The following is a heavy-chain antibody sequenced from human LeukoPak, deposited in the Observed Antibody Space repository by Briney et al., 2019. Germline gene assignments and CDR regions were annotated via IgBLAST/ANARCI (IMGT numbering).Heavy chain of an antibody. J-gene: IGHJ4*02. V-gene: IGHV3-21*01. CDR3: VRLRRNNDRSGYYYYYDY. Sequence: GGSLTLSCAASGYTFSDFSVNWVRQAPGKGLEWVSSISVRGNYRYYADSVRGRFTISRDDARDSLFLQMNSLRAEDTAGYFCVRLRRNNDRSGYYYYYDYWGQGTLVTVSS. CDR2: ISVRGNYR. D-gene: IGHD3-22*01. CDR1: GYTFSDFS.